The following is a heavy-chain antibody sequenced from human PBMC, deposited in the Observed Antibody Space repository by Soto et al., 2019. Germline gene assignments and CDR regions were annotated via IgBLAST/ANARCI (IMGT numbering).Heavy chain of an antibody. D-gene: IGHD5-12*01. Sequence: ASVKVSCKASGGTFSSYTISWVRQAPGQGLEWMGRIIPILGIANYAQKFQGRVTITADKSTSTAYMELSSLRSEDTAVYYCDAATRSYYYMDVWDKGTSGTVSS. CDR1: GGTFSSYT. V-gene: IGHV1-69*02. CDR2: IIPILGIA. CDR3: DAATRSYYYMDV. J-gene: IGHJ6*03.